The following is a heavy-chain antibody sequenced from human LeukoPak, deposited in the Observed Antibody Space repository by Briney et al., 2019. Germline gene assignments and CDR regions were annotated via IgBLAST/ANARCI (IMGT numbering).Heavy chain of an antibody. Sequence: SETLSLTCAVSGYSISSDYYCGWIRQPPGKGLEWIGSIYHSGSTCYNPSLKSRVTISVDTSKNQFSLKLSSVTAADTAVYYCARHTYYYDSSGLYYFDYWGQGTLVTVSS. CDR1: GYSISSDYY. J-gene: IGHJ4*02. CDR3: ARHTYYYDSSGLYYFDY. D-gene: IGHD3-22*01. V-gene: IGHV4-38-2*01. CDR2: IYHSGST.